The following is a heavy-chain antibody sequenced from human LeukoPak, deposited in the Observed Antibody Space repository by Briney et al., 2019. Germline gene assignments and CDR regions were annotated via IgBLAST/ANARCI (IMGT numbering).Heavy chain of an antibody. CDR2: ISYSGST. CDR3: ARRSDYSDSSGYFEIFDY. D-gene: IGHD3-22*01. Sequence: SETLSLTCTVSGCSINSSNCYRGWIRQPPGKWLEWIGSISYSGSTYYNPSLKSRVTISVDTSKSQFSLKLSSVSAADTAVYYCARRSDYSDSSGYFEIFDYWGQGTLVTVSS. CDR1: GCSINSSNCY. J-gene: IGHJ4*02. V-gene: IGHV4-39*01.